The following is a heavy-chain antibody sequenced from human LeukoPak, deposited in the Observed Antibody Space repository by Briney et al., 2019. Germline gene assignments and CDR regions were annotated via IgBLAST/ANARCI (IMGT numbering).Heavy chain of an antibody. CDR1: GFTVSSNY. CDR2: IYSGGST. Sequence: GGSLRLSCAASGFTVSSNYMSWVRQAPGKGLEWVSVIYSGGSTYYADSVKGRFTISRDNSKNTLYLQMNSLRAEDTAVYYCARLWAGEIYYYYYYMDVWGKGTTVTVSS. CDR3: ARLWAGEIYYYYYYMDV. J-gene: IGHJ6*03. V-gene: IGHV3-66*02. D-gene: IGHD3-10*01.